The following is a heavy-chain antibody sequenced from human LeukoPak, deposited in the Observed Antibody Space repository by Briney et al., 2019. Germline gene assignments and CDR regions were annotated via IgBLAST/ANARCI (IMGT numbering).Heavy chain of an antibody. J-gene: IGHJ4*02. CDR2: INHSGST. Sequence: PSETLSLTCAVYGGSFSGYYWSWIRQPPGKGLEWIGEINHSGSTNYNPSLKSRVTISVDTSKNQFSLKLSSVTAADTAVYYRARATLGLAVAGTGVIFDHWGQGTLVTVSS. V-gene: IGHV4-34*01. CDR3: ARATLGLAVAGTGVIFDH. D-gene: IGHD6-19*01. CDR1: GGSFSGYY.